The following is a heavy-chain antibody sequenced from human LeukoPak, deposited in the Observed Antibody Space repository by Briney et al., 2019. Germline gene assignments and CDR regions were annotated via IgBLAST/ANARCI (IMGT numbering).Heavy chain of an antibody. CDR1: GFTFNNYW. D-gene: IGHD6-19*01. CDR3: ARRTVAGSLDY. CDR2: ISTDGSST. J-gene: IGHJ4*02. Sequence: PGGSLRLSCAASGFTFNNYWMHWVRRAPGKGLVWVSRISTDGSSTSYADSVEGRFTISRDNAKSTLYLQMNSLRAEDTAVYYCARRTVAGSLDYWGQGSLVTASS. V-gene: IGHV3-74*01.